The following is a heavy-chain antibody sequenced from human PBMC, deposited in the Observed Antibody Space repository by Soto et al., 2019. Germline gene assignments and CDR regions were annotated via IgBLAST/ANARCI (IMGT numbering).Heavy chain of an antibody. J-gene: IGHJ6*02. CDR3: ARYGYCSGGSCYSDYYGMDV. D-gene: IGHD2-15*01. Sequence: GASVKVSCKASGGTFSSYAISWVRQAPGQGLEWMGGIIPIFGTANYAQKFQGRVTITADESTSTAYMELSSLRSEDTAVYYCARYGYCSGGSCYSDYYGMDVWGQRTTVIVSS. CDR1: GGTFSSYA. V-gene: IGHV1-69*13. CDR2: IIPIFGTA.